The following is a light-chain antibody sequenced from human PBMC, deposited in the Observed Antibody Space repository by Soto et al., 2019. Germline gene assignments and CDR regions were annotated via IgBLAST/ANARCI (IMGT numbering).Light chain of an antibody. CDR2: EGS. Sequence: QSALTQPASVSGSPGQSITISCTGTSSDVGSYNLVSWYQQHPGKAPKLMIYEGSKRPSGVSNRFSGSKSGNTASLTISGLQAEDEADYYCCPYAGSSTLYVFGTWTKVTVL. CDR3: CPYAGSSTLYV. V-gene: IGLV2-23*01. CDR1: SSDVGSYNL. J-gene: IGLJ1*01.